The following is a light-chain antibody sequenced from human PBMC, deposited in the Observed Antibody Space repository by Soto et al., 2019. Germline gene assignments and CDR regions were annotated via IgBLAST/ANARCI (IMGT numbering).Light chain of an antibody. Sequence: QSALTQPPSASGSPGQSVTISCIGTSSDVGGYNYVSWYQQHPGKAPKLMIYEVSKRPSGVPDRFSGSKSGNTASLTVSGLHAEDEADYYCSSYAAINNLGVFGGGSKHTLL. CDR1: SSDVGGYNY. V-gene: IGLV2-8*01. CDR2: EVS. J-gene: IGLJ2*01. CDR3: SSYAAINNLGV.